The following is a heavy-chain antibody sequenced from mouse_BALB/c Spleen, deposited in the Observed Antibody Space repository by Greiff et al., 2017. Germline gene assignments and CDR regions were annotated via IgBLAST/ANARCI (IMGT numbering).Heavy chain of an antibody. J-gene: IGHJ4*01. V-gene: IGHV5-17*02. CDR2: ISSGSSTI. Sequence: DVHLVESGGGLVKLGGSLKLSCAASGFTFSSFGMHWVRQAPEKGLEWVAYISSGSSTIYYADTVKGRFTISRDNPKNTLFLQMTSLRSEDTAMYYCARDDGYLLYAMDYWGQGTSVTVAS. CDR1: GFTFSSFG. D-gene: IGHD2-3*01. CDR3: ARDDGYLLYAMDY.